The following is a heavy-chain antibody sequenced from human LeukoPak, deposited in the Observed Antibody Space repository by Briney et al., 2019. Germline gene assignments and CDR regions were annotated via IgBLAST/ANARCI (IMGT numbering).Heavy chain of an antibody. CDR2: IYYSGRT. CDR3: ARHASSSPYVVFDI. Sequence: PSETLSLTCTVSGGSISSSSYYWGWIRQPPGKGLEWIGSIYYSGRTYYNPSLKGRVTISVDTSKNQFSLKVSSVTAADTAVYYCARHASSSPYVVFDIWGQGTMVTVSS. V-gene: IGHV4-39*01. CDR1: GGSISSSSYY. D-gene: IGHD6-13*01. J-gene: IGHJ3*02.